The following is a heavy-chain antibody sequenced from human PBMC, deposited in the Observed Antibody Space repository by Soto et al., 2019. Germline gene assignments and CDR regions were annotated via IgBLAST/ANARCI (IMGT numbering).Heavy chain of an antibody. CDR3: AKDLYDRLGMAFDI. D-gene: IGHD3-22*01. CDR2: ISGSGGST. Sequence: PGGSLRLSGAASGFTFSSYAMSWVSQAPGKGLEWVSAISGSGGSTYYADSVKGRFTISRDNSKNALYLQMNSLRAEDTAVYYCAKDLYDRLGMAFDIWGQGTMVTVSS. J-gene: IGHJ3*02. CDR1: GFTFSSYA. V-gene: IGHV3-23*01.